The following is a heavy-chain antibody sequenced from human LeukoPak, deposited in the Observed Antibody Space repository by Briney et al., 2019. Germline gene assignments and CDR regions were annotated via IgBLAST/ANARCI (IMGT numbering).Heavy chain of an antibody. CDR1: GFTFSNFG. CDR2: ISYDGSNT. CDR3: AKERCSGSACYIFDS. D-gene: IGHD2-15*01. J-gene: IGHJ4*02. Sequence: GGSLRLSCAASGFTFSNFGMHWVRQTPGKGLECVAVISYDGSNTYYSDSVKGRFTISRDNSKSTLSLQLSSLGVEDTAVYYCAKERCSGSACYIFDSWGQGTLVIVSA. V-gene: IGHV3-30*18.